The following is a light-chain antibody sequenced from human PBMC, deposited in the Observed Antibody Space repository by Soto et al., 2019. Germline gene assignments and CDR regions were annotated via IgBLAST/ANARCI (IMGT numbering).Light chain of an antibody. Sequence: EIVLTQSPGTLSLSPGERATLSCRASQSVTSSYLAWYQRKPGQAPRLLIFAASTRATGIPDRFSGSGSGTDFTLTISRLEPEDFALYYCEQYGSTPHTFGQGTKVEIK. J-gene: IGKJ2*01. CDR2: AAS. V-gene: IGKV3-20*01. CDR1: QSVTSSY. CDR3: EQYGSTPHT.